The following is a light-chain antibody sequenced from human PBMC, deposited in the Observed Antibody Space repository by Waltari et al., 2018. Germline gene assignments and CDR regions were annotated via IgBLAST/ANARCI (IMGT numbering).Light chain of an antibody. CDR3: QQYNDWPPLT. CDR2: GAS. V-gene: IGKV3-15*01. J-gene: IGKJ4*01. CDR1: QGVSSF. Sequence: EVVLTQSPATLSLPPGARATLPCRASQGVSSFLAWYQQKPGQAPRLLIYGASTRATGIPARFSGSGSGTEFTLTISSLQSEDFAVYYCQQYNDWPPLTFGGGTKVEIK.